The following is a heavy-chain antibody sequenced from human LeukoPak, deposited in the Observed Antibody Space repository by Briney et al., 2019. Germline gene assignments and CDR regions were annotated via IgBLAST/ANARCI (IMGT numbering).Heavy chain of an antibody. V-gene: IGHV3-9*01. CDR3: AELGITMIGGV. J-gene: IGHJ6*04. CDR2: ISPDSNHI. Sequence: GGSLRLSCAASGFTFEDYGMHWVRHAPGKGLEWVSGISPDSNHIDYVDSVKGRFTISRDNAKNSLYLQMNSLRAEDTAVYYCAELGITMIGGVWGKGTTVTISS. CDR1: GFTFEDYG. D-gene: IGHD3-10*02.